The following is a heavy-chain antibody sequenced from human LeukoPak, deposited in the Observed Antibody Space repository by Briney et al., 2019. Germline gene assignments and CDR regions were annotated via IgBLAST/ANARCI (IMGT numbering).Heavy chain of an antibody. D-gene: IGHD3-22*01. CDR1: GGSFSGYY. J-gene: IGHJ4*02. V-gene: IGHV4-34*01. CDR3: ARQYSSGYYFFDY. CDR2: INHSGST. Sequence: PSETLSLTCAVYGGSFSGYYWSWIRQPPGKGLEWIGEINHSGSTNYNPFLKSRVTISVDTSKNQFSLKLSSVTAADTAVYYCARQYSSGYYFFDYWGQGTLVTVSS.